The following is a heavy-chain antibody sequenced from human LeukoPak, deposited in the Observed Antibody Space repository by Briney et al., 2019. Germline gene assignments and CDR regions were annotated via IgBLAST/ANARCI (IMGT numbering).Heavy chain of an antibody. V-gene: IGHV4-34*01. CDR1: GFTFSSYS. Sequence: PGGSLRLSCAASGFTFSSYSMNWVRQAPGKGLEWIGKINHSGSTNYNPSLKSRVTISVDTSKNQFSLKLSSVTAADTAVYYCARSITMIVVVSDYYFDYWGQGTLVTVSS. CDR3: ARSITMIVVVSDYYFDY. CDR2: INHSGST. J-gene: IGHJ4*02. D-gene: IGHD3-22*01.